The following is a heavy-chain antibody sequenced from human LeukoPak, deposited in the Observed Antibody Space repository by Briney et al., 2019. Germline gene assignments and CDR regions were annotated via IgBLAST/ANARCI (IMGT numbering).Heavy chain of an antibody. D-gene: IGHD3-10*01. CDR2: IIPIFGTA. Sequence: ASVKVSCKASGGTFSSYAISWVRQAPGQGLEWMGGIIPIFGTANYAQKFQGRVTITVDESTSTAYMELSSLRSEDTAVYYCARDGALWFGESYSDRYYYGMDVWGQGTTVTVSS. V-gene: IGHV1-69*13. J-gene: IGHJ6*02. CDR1: GGTFSSYA. CDR3: ARDGALWFGESYSDRYYYGMDV.